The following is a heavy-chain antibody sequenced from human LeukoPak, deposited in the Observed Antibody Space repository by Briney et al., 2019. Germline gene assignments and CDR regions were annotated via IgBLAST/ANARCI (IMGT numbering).Heavy chain of an antibody. J-gene: IGHJ4*02. D-gene: IGHD5-18*01. CDR2: SDPEDGER. Sequence: ASVKVSCKVSGKTLSDLSIHWLRQPPGKGLEWLGGSDPEDGERIYAQMFQGRVTMTEDTSIGTAYMELSSLRSEDTAVYYCVTGFTTMAVDYFDYWGQGTLVTVSP. V-gene: IGHV1-24*01. CDR1: GKTLSDLS. CDR3: VTGFTTMAVDYFDY.